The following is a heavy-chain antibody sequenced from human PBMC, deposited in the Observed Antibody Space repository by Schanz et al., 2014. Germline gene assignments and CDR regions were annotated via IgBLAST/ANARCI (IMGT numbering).Heavy chain of an antibody. D-gene: IGHD2-2*01. CDR1: GGSFSGYF. Sequence: VQLQQWGAGLLKPSETLSLTCDVYGGSFSGYFWSWIRQPPGKGLEWIGEINHSGNNYYNPSLKSRVTISVDTSKNQFSLKLTSVTAADTAVYYCARDVGGCSSSTSCYAFEIWGQGTMVTVSS. CDR2: INHSGNN. CDR3: ARDVGGCSSSTSCYAFEI. V-gene: IGHV4-34*02. J-gene: IGHJ3*02.